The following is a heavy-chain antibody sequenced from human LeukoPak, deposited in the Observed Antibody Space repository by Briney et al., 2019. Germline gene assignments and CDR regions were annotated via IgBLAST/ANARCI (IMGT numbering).Heavy chain of an antibody. Sequence: PSETLSLTCAVYGGSFSGYYWSWIRQPPGKGLEWIGEINHSGSTNYNPSLKSRVTISVDTSKNQFSLKLSSVTAADTAVYYCARGPRYGSGSYYRGGRDYYYGMDVWGQGTTVTVS. CDR3: ARGPRYGSGSYYRGGRDYYYGMDV. J-gene: IGHJ6*02. CDR2: INHSGST. V-gene: IGHV4-34*01. CDR1: GGSFSGYY. D-gene: IGHD3-10*01.